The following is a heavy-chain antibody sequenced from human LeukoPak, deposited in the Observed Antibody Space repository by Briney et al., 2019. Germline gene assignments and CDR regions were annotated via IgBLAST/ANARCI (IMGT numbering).Heavy chain of an antibody. CDR1: GLTVCNNY. Sequence: PGGSLRLSCVVSGLTVCNNYMSWVRQAPGKGLEWVLVIYSSGGTFYLDSVKGRFTISRDCSKNTLYLQMNNLRADDTAVYYCARYFADITMVRGVTFFDYWGQGTLVTVSS. CDR2: IYSSGGT. V-gene: IGHV3-53*01. CDR3: ARYFADITMVRGVTFFDY. J-gene: IGHJ4*02. D-gene: IGHD3-10*01.